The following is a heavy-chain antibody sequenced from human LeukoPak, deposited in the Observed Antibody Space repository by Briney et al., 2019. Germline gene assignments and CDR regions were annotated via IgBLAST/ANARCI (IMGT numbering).Heavy chain of an antibody. CDR1: GFTFSSYG. D-gene: IGHD5-12*01. V-gene: IGHV3-30*02. CDR3: ARYYGGYVARTSGY. CDR2: IRYDGSNK. Sequence: GGSLRLSCAASGFTFSSYGMHWVRQAPGKGLEWVAFIRYDGSNKYYADSVKGRFTISRDNSKNTLYLQINSLRAEDTAVYYCARYYGGYVARTSGYWGQGTLVTVSS. J-gene: IGHJ4*02.